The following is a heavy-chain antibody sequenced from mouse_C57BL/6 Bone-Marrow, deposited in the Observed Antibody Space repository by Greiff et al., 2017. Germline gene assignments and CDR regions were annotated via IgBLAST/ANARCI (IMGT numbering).Heavy chain of an antibody. CDR3: ARNYGISYPSYWYFDV. V-gene: IGHV1-9*01. Sequence: QVQLQQSGAELMKPGASVKISCKATGYTFSSYWIEWVKQRPGHGLEWIGEILPGSGSTNYNEKFKGKATFTADTSSNTAYMQLSSLTSEDSAVYYCARNYGISYPSYWYFDVWGAGTTVTVSS. CDR2: ILPGSGST. J-gene: IGHJ1*01. CDR1: GYTFSSYW. D-gene: IGHD1-1*01.